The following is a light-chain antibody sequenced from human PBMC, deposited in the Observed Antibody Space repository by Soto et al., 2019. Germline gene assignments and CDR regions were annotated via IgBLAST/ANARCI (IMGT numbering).Light chain of an antibody. CDR3: QQYNNWPLT. Sequence: EIVMTQSPATLSVSPGDRATLSSRASQSVSSNLAWYQQKPGQAPRLLIYGASTRATGIPARFSGSGSGTEFTLTISSLQSEDFAVYYCQQYNNWPLTFGGGTKVDIK. CDR1: QSVSSN. J-gene: IGKJ4*01. V-gene: IGKV3-15*01. CDR2: GAS.